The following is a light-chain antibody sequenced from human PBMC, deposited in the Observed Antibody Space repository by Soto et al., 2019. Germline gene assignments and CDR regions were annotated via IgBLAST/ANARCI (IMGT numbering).Light chain of an antibody. J-gene: IGKJ1*01. CDR3: QQYNNWPRWA. CDR1: QSVSNN. CDR2: GAS. V-gene: IGKV3-15*01. Sequence: EIVMTQSPATLSVSPGERATLSCRASQSVSNNLAWYQQKHGQAPRLLFYGASTRATGIPARFSGSGSGTEFTLTISSLQSEDLAVYFCQQYNNWPRWAFGQGTKVDIK.